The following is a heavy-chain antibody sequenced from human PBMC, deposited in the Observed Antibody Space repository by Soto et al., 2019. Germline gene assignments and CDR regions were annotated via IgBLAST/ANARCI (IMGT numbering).Heavy chain of an antibody. J-gene: IGHJ5*02. D-gene: IGHD2-15*01. CDR1: GGTFSSYA. CDR2: INAGNGNT. V-gene: IGHV1-3*01. Sequence: XSVKVSCNASGGTFSSYAIRWVRQAPGQRLEWMGWINAGNGNTKYSQKFQGRVTITRDTSASTAYMELSRLRSEDTAVYYCARVPYSNWFDPWGQGTLVTVSS. CDR3: ARVPYSNWFDP.